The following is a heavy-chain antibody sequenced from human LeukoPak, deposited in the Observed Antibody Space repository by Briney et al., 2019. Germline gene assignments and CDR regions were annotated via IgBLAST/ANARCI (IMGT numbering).Heavy chain of an antibody. V-gene: IGHV3-64*01. Sequence: PGGSLRLSCAASGFTFSSYAMHWVRQAPGKGLEYVSAISSNGGSTYYANSVKGRFTISRDNSKNTLYLQMGSLRAEDMAVYYCARGQVEGWYFDLWGRGTLVTVSS. CDR1: GFTFSSYA. J-gene: IGHJ2*01. CDR2: ISSNGGST. CDR3: ARGQVEGWYFDL. D-gene: IGHD1-26*01.